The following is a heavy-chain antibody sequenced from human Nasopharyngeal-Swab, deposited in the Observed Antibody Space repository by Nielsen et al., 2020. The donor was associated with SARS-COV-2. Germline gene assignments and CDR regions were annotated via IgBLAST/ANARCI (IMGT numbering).Heavy chain of an antibody. CDR1: GFTFSSYR. V-gene: IGHV3-21*01. Sequence: GESLKISCAASGFTFSSYRMNWVRQAPGKGLEWVSSISSSSSYIYYADSVKGRFTISRDNAKTSLYLQMNSLRAEDTAVYYCASASGGWDYWGQGTLVTVSS. D-gene: IGHD2-15*01. CDR3: ASASGGWDY. CDR2: ISSSSSYI. J-gene: IGHJ4*02.